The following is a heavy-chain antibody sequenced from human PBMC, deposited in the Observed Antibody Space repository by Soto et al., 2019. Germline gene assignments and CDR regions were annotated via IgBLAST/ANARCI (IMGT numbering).Heavy chain of an antibody. CDR3: ARPSKEWLANDAFDI. D-gene: IGHD6-19*01. CDR1: GGSISNSY. J-gene: IGHJ3*02. CDR2: IFRTGST. V-gene: IGHV4-59*08. Sequence: QVQLQESGPGLVKSSETLSLTCTVSGGSISNSYWSWIRQPPGKGLEWMGFIFRTGSTNYNPSVKSRVTMSVDTSKNQFSLNLRSVTAADTAVYYCARPSKEWLANDAFDIWGQGTMVTVSS.